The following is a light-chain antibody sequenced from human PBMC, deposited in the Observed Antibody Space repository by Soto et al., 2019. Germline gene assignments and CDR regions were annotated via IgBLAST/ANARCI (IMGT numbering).Light chain of an antibody. CDR2: GAS. CDR3: QQYVNSPSLT. Sequence: EIVLTQSPGTLSLSPGDRATLSCRATQSVSSSYLAWYQQKPGQAPRLLIYGASNRATGIPDRFSGSGSGTDFSLTISRLEPEDFAVYYCQQYVNSPSLTFGGGTKVEIK. CDR1: QSVSSSY. V-gene: IGKV3-20*01. J-gene: IGKJ4*01.